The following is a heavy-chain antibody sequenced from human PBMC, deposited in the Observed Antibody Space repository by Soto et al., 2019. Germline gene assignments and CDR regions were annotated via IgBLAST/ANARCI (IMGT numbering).Heavy chain of an antibody. Sequence: GGSLRLSCAASGFTFSSYAMSWVRQAPGKGLEWVSAISGSGGSTYYADSVKGRFTISRDNSKNTLYLQMNSLRAEDTAVYYCAKGDYDILTGSSYGMDVWGQGTTVT. CDR2: ISGSGGST. CDR3: AKGDYDILTGSSYGMDV. CDR1: GFTFSSYA. D-gene: IGHD3-9*01. J-gene: IGHJ6*02. V-gene: IGHV3-23*01.